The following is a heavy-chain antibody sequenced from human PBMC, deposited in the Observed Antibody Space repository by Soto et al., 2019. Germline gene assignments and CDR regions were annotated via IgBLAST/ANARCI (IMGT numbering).Heavy chain of an antibody. J-gene: IGHJ5*02. CDR2: ISWNGDKI. CDR3: GMPLFRGCSVRWFVH. CDR1: GITFDDYA. Sequence: EVQLVESGGGLVQPGRSLTLSCSASGITFDDYAMHWVRQAPGKGLEWVSGISWNGDKITYADAVKGRFTISRDNAKNSLYLEMNSLRTDDTAFYYCGMPLFRGCSVRWFVHWGQGSLVTVSS. V-gene: IGHV3-9*01. D-gene: IGHD3-10*01.